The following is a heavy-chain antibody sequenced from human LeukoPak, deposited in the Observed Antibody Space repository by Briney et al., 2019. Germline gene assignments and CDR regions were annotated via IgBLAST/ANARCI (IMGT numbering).Heavy chain of an antibody. D-gene: IGHD2-2*01. J-gene: IGHJ5*02. Sequence: SETLSLTCTVSGGSISSYYWSWIRQPAGKGLEWIGRIYTSGSTNYNPSLKSRVTTSVDTSKNQFSLKLSSVTAADTAVYYCARDHLEWWDIVVVPAARRYNWFDPWGQGTLVTVSS. CDR3: ARDHLEWWDIVVVPAARRYNWFDP. CDR2: IYTSGST. V-gene: IGHV4-4*07. CDR1: GGSISSYY.